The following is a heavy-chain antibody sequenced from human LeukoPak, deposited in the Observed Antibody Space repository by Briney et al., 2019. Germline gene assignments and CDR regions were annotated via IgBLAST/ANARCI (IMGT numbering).Heavy chain of an antibody. CDR2: ISGSGGDT. Sequence: GGSLRLSCAASGFTFSSYAMSWVPQAPGKGLEWVSTISGSGGDTYYADSVKGRFTISRDNSKNTLYLQMNSLRAEDTAVYYCARADDYYDTSGYPYWGQGTLVTVSS. D-gene: IGHD3-22*01. CDR1: GFTFSSYA. J-gene: IGHJ4*02. V-gene: IGHV3-23*01. CDR3: ARADDYYDTSGYPY.